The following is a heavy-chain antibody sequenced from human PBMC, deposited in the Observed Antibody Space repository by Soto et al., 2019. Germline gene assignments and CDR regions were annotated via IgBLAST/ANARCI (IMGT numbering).Heavy chain of an antibody. CDR2: FDPEDGET. CDR1: GYTLTELS. Sequence: ASVKVSCKVSGYTLTELSMHWVRQAPGKGLEWMGGFDPEDGETIYAQKFQGRVTMTEDTSTDTAYMELSSLRSEDTAMYYCARQIYDSDSGPNFQYYFDSWGQGTLVTVSS. V-gene: IGHV1-24*01. CDR3: ARQIYDSDSGPNFQYYFDS. J-gene: IGHJ4*02. D-gene: IGHD3-22*01.